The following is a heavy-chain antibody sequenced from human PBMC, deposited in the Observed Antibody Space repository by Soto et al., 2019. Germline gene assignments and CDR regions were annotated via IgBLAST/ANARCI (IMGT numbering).Heavy chain of an antibody. D-gene: IGHD3-3*01. CDR2: IYPGDSDT. J-gene: IGHJ6*03. Sequence: GESLKISCKGSGYSFTSYWIGWVRQMPGKGLEWMGIIYPGDSDTRYSPSFQGQVTISADKSISTAYLQWSSLKASDTAMYYCARLGGPWSGYYVYYYYYYMDVWGKGTTVTVSS. V-gene: IGHV5-51*01. CDR3: ARLGGPWSGYYVYYYYYYMDV. CDR1: GYSFTSYW.